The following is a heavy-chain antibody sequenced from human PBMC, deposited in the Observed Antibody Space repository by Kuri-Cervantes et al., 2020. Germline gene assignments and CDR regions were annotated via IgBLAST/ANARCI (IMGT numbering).Heavy chain of an antibody. J-gene: IGHJ4*01. V-gene: IGHV3-30*03. CDR1: GFTFSSYG. CDR2: ISYDGSNK. Sequence: GESLKISCAASGFTFSSYGMHWVRQAPGKGLEWVAVISYDGSNKYYADSVKGRFTISRDNSKNTLYLQMNSLRAEDTAVYYCARGSYYDFRSGYHPLYYFDYWGQGTLVTVSS. CDR3: ARGSYYDFRSGYHPLYYFDY. D-gene: IGHD3-3*01.